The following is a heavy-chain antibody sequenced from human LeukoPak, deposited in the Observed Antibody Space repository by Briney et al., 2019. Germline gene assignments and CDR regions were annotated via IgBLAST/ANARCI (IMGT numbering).Heavy chain of an antibody. V-gene: IGHV4-38-2*02. D-gene: IGHD4-17*01. J-gene: IGHJ4*02. Sequence: SETLSLTCTVSGYSISSGYYWGWIRQPPGKGLEWIGSIYHSGSTYYNPSLKSRVTISVDTSKNQFSLKLSSVTAADTAVYYCARDPFTVTTPYFDYWGQGTLVTVSS. CDR3: ARDPFTVTTPYFDY. CDR2: IYHSGST. CDR1: GYSISSGYY.